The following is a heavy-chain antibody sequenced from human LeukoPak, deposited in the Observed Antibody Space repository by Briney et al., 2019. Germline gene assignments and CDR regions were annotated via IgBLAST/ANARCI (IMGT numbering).Heavy chain of an antibody. CDR1: GFTFSSYS. J-gene: IGHJ4*02. CDR2: ISSSSSYI. V-gene: IGHV3-21*01. D-gene: IGHD6-19*01. CDR3: ARVAGTEVDY. Sequence: KPGGSLRLSCAASGFTFSSYSMNWVRQAPGKGLEWVSSISSSSSYICYADSVKGRFTISRDNAKSSLYLQMNSLRAEDTAVYYCARVAGTEVDYWGQGTLVTVSS.